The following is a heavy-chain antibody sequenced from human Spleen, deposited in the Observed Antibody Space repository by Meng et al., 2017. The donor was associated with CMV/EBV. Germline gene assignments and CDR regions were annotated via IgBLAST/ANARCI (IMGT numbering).Heavy chain of an antibody. Sequence: CAASGFNFSNYSLNWVRQAPGKGLEWVSSISSDSSYINYAASVRGRFTISRDNARNSLYLQLNSLRAEDTAVFYCARDHFPTIGFDCWGQGTLVTVSS. CDR1: GFNFSNYS. D-gene: IGHD1-1*01. CDR3: ARDHFPTIGFDC. V-gene: IGHV3-21*01. CDR2: ISSDSSYI. J-gene: IGHJ4*02.